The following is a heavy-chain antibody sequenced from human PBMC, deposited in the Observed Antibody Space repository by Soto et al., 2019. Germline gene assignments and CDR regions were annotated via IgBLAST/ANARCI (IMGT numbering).Heavy chain of an antibody. J-gene: IGHJ3*02. Sequence: GGSLRLSCAASGFTFSSYAMHWVRQAPGKGLEYVSAISSNGGSTYYANSVKGRFTISRDNSKNTLYLQMGSLRAEDMAVYYCARGRHEDSGYDRFDAFDIWGQGTMVTVSS. CDR1: GFTFSSYA. D-gene: IGHD5-12*01. V-gene: IGHV3-64*01. CDR3: ARGRHEDSGYDRFDAFDI. CDR2: ISSNGGST.